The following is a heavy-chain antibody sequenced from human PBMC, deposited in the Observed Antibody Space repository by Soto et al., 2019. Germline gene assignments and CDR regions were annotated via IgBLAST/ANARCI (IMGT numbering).Heavy chain of an antibody. V-gene: IGHV1-18*01. CDR3: ARVSGGYGDYMYWFDP. CDR1: GYTFSSYG. Sequence: GGSVKVSCQASGYTFSSYGISWGRHAPGQGLEWMGWISAYNGNTNYAQKLQGRVTMTTDTSTSTAYMELRSLRSDDTAVYYCARVSGGYGDYMYWFDPWGQGTLVTVSS. D-gene: IGHD4-17*01. J-gene: IGHJ5*02. CDR2: ISAYNGNT.